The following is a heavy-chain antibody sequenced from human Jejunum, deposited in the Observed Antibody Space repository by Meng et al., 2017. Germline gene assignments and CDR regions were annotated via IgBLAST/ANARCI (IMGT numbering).Heavy chain of an antibody. CDR3: VRISPYLDRTAGGVGHDGFDA. Sequence: GESLKISCAASGFSFSSYSMNWVRQVPGKGLEWVSVISSNSVYISYADSVRGRYTISRDNAKNSVDLQMNSLRAEDTAVYYCVRISPYLDRTAGGVGHDGFDAWGQETLVTVSS. V-gene: IGHV3-21*01. CDR2: ISSNSVYI. D-gene: IGHD6-13*01. J-gene: IGHJ3*01. CDR1: GFSFSSYS.